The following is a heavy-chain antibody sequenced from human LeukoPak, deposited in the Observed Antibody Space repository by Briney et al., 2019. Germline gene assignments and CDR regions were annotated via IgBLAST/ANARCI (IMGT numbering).Heavy chain of an antibody. D-gene: IGHD2-21*02. CDR3: TTGVVVTAIVSFDY. CDR2: IKSKTDGGTT. Sequence: GGSLRLSCAASGFTFSNAWMSWVRQAPGKGLEWVGRIKSKTDGGTTDYAAPVKGRFTISRDDSKNTLYLQMNSLKTEDTAVYYCTTGVVVTAIVSFDYWGQGTLVTVSS. V-gene: IGHV3-15*01. CDR1: GFTFSNAW. J-gene: IGHJ4*02.